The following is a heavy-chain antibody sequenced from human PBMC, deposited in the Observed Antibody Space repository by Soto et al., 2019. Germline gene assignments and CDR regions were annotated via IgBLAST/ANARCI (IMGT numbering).Heavy chain of an antibody. CDR3: ARHWITAGVVTPGPFDY. V-gene: IGHV3-30*01. Sequence: QVQLVESGGGVVQPGRSLTLSCASSGFTFSKYAMHWVRQAPAKGLEWVAVISYDGRSKYYADSVKGRFTISRDNSKTTLFLQMNSLKTEDTAVYYCARHWITAGVVTPGPFDYWGQGSLVTVSS. J-gene: IGHJ4*02. D-gene: IGHD3-16*01. CDR1: GFTFSKYA. CDR2: ISYDGRSK.